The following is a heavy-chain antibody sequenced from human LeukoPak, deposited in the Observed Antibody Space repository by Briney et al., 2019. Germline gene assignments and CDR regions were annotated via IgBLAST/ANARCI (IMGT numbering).Heavy chain of an antibody. Sequence: SVKVSCKASGGTFSSYAISWVRQAPGQGLGWMGGIIPIFGTANYAQKFQGRVTITADESTSTAYMELSSLRSEDTAVYYCARATSSGWLIDYWGQGTLVTVSS. CDR1: GGTFSSYA. V-gene: IGHV1-69*13. CDR2: IIPIFGTA. J-gene: IGHJ4*02. D-gene: IGHD6-19*01. CDR3: ARATSSGWLIDY.